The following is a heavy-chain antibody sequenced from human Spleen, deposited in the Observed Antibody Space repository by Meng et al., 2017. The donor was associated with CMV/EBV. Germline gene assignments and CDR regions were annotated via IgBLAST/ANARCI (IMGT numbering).Heavy chain of an antibody. V-gene: IGHV1-2*02. CDR3: ARFKVGSSYDY. CDR2: INPNSGGT. D-gene: IGHD6-6*01. J-gene: IGHJ4*02. Sequence: QFHMGHVGAKVKKTGASVTVSCKASGYTFTSHAINWARQTPGQGLEWMGWINPNSGGTNYAQKFQGRVTMTRDTSISTAYMELSRLRSDDTAVYYCARFKVGSSYDYWGQGTLVTVSS. CDR1: GYTFTSHA.